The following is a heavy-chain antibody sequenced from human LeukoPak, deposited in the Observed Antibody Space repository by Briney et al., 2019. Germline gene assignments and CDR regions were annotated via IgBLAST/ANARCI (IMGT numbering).Heavy chain of an antibody. CDR3: ARFYYYYDSSGYAGFDY. V-gene: IGHV1-2*06. CDR1: GHTFTGYY. D-gene: IGHD3-22*01. CDR2: INPNSGGT. J-gene: IGHJ4*02. Sequence: GASVKVSCKASGHTFTGYYMHWVRQAPGQGLEWMGRINPNSGGTNYAQKFQGRVTMTRDTSISTAYMELSRLRSDDTAVYYCARFYYYYDSSGYAGFDYWGQGTLVTVSS.